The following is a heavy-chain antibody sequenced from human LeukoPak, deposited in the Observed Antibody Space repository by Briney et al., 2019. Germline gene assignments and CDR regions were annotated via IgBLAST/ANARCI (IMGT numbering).Heavy chain of an antibody. CDR1: GFTFSTYW. CDR2: INSNGGTT. Sequence: GGSLRLSCAASGFTFSTYWMHWVRQAPGKGLVWVSHINSNGGTTNYADSVKGRFTISRDNAKNTLFLQMSSLRAEDTAVYYCARPSGPGAFEIWGQGTMVTVSS. J-gene: IGHJ3*02. D-gene: IGHD6-25*01. CDR3: ARPSGPGAFEI. V-gene: IGHV3-74*01.